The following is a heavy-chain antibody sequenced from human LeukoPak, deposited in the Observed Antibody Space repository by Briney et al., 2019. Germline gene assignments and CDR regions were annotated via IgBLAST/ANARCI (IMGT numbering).Heavy chain of an antibody. V-gene: IGHV3-21*01. J-gene: IGHJ4*02. Sequence: GRCPSLAWAAAAPSSRTYTMSWGRPAPEGGGGWGSSTSSSSTYIYGADSVKGRFSIARVTAKNSLYLLTDSLRAEDTAVYYCARAPYDILAGYSRYFDNWGQGTLVTVPS. CDR1: APSSRTYT. CDR3: ARAPYDILAGYSRYFDN. D-gene: IGHD3-9*01. CDR2: TSSSSTYI.